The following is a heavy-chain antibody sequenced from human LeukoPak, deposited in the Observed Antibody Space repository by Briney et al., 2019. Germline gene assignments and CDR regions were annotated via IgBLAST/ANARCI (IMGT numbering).Heavy chain of an antibody. D-gene: IGHD1-7*01. V-gene: IGHV3-23*01. CDR2: ISGSGGST. Sequence: GGSLRLSCAAAGFTFSSCAMSWVCQAPGKGLEWVSVISGSGGSTYYADSVKGRFTISRDNSKSTLYLQMNSLRAEDTAVYYCAKHAGTTRLTKEFWGQGTLVTVSS. J-gene: IGHJ4*01. CDR1: GFTFSSCA. CDR3: AKHAGTTRLTKEF.